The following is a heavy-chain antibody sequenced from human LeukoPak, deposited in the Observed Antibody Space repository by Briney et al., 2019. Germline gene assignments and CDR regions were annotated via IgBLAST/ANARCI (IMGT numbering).Heavy chain of an antibody. CDR2: IKQDGSEK. D-gene: IGHD4-17*01. Sequence: PGGSLRLSCAASGFTFSSYWMSWVRQAPGKGLEWVANIKQDGSEKYYVDSVKGRFTISRDNAKNSLYLQMNSLRAEDTAVYYCARDLYGDKTSDAFDIWGQGTMVTVSS. CDR1: GFTFSSYW. J-gene: IGHJ3*02. V-gene: IGHV3-7*01. CDR3: ARDLYGDKTSDAFDI.